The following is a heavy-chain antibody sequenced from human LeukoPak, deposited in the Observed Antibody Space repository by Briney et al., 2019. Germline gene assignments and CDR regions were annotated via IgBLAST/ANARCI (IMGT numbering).Heavy chain of an antibody. J-gene: IGHJ3*02. V-gene: IGHV1-2*02. D-gene: IGHD3-3*01. CDR3: ARDRGGITIFGVVTHDAFDI. Sequence: ASVKVSCKASGYTFTGYYMHWVRQAPGQGLEWVGWINPNSGGTNYAQKFQGRVTMTRDTSISTAYMELSRLRSDDTAVYYCARDRGGITIFGVVTHDAFDIWGQGTMVTVSS. CDR2: INPNSGGT. CDR1: GYTFTGYY.